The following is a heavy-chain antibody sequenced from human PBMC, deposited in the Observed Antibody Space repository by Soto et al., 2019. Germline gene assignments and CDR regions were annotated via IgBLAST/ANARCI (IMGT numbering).Heavy chain of an antibody. CDR2: IYHSGST. CDR3: ARLYDYVWGSYRYFDY. D-gene: IGHD3-16*02. V-gene: IGHV4-4*02. J-gene: IGHJ4*02. CDR1: GGSISSSNW. Sequence: PSETLSLTCAVSGGSISSSNWWSWVRQPPGKGLEWIGEIYHSGSTNYNPSLKSRVTISVDKSKNQFSLKLSSVTAADTAVYYCARLYDYVWGSYRYFDYWGQGTLVTVS.